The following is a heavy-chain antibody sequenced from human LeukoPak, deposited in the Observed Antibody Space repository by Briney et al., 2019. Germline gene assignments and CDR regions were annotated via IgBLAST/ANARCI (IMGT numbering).Heavy chain of an antibody. CDR2: ISGSGGST. CDR3: AKPVPYTSPLGTFDY. Sequence: GGSLRLSCAASGFTFSSYAMSWVRQAPGKGLEWVSAISGSGGSTYYADSVKDRFTISRDNSKNSLYLQISSLRAEESAVYYCAKPVPYTSPLGTFDYWGQGTLVTVSS. J-gene: IGHJ4*02. V-gene: IGHV3-23*01. D-gene: IGHD3-16*01. CDR1: GFTFSSYA.